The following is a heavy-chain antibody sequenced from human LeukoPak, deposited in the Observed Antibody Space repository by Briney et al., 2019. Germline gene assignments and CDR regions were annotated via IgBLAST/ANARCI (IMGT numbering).Heavy chain of an antibody. V-gene: IGHV4-34*01. CDR3: TRERSTPGRSWFDP. CDR2: INHSGST. Sequence: PSETPSLTCAVSGESFSAYSWSWIRRSPGKGLEWIGEINHSGSTNYNPSLKSRVTISVDTSKNQTSKRQFSLKLNSVTAADTAVYYCTRERSTPGRSWFDPWGQGTLVTVSS. D-gene: IGHD1-26*01. CDR1: GESFSAYS. J-gene: IGHJ5*02.